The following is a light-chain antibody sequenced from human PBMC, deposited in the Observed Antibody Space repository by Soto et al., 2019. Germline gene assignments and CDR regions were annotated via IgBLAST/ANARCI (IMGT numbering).Light chain of an antibody. J-gene: IGLJ3*02. CDR2: DVN. Sequence: SALTQPRSVSGSPGQSVTLSCTGTSSDVGGYNYVSWYQQHPGKAPKLVIDDVNKRPSGVPDRFSGSRSGNTASLTISGLQAEDEADYYCCSYAGSYTWVFGGGTKLTVL. V-gene: IGLV2-11*01. CDR1: SSDVGGYNY. CDR3: CSYAGSYTWV.